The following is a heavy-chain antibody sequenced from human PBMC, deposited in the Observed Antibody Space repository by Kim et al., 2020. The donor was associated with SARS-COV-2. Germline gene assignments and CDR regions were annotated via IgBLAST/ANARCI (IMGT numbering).Heavy chain of an antibody. J-gene: IGHJ3*02. CDR2: IRSKANSYAT. V-gene: IGHV3-73*01. CDR1: GFTFSGSA. CDR3: TRHVVGSSSSVVAFDI. Sequence: GGSLRLSCAASGFTFSGSAMHWVRQASGKGLEWVGRIRSKANSYATAYAASVKGRFTISRDDSKNTAYLQMNSLKTEDTAVYYCTRHVVGSSSSVVAFDIWGQGTMVTVSS. D-gene: IGHD6-13*01.